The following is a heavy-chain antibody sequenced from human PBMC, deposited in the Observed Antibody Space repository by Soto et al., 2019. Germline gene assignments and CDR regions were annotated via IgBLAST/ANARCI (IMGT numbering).Heavy chain of an antibody. Sequence: PSQTLSLTCAISGDSVSSNSAAWNWIRQSPSRGLEWLGRTYYRSKWYNDYAVSVKSRITINPDTSKNQFSLQLNSVTPEDTAVYYCARGGGVYCSSTSCSRRGYYYYMDVWGKGTTVTVSS. V-gene: IGHV6-1*01. J-gene: IGHJ6*03. CDR1: GDSVSSNSAA. CDR2: TYYRSKWYN. D-gene: IGHD2-2*01. CDR3: ARGGGVYCSSTSCSRRGYYYYMDV.